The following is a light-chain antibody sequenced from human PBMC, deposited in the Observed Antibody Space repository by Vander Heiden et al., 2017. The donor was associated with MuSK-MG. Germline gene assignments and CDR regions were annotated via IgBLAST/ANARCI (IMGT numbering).Light chain of an antibody. Sequence: EVEMTQSPSTLSVSAGERATLSCRASQSISNNLTWYQQKPGQAPRLLIYGASTRDTDIPYRFSGSGSGTEFTLTISSLQSEDFATYYCQQYDKWPPLTFGGGTKVEIK. J-gene: IGKJ4*01. CDR1: QSISNN. CDR2: GAS. V-gene: IGKV3-15*01. CDR3: QQYDKWPPLT.